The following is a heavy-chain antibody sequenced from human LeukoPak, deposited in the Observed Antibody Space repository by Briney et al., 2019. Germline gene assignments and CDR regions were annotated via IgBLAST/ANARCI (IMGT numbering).Heavy chain of an antibody. D-gene: IGHD3-10*01. Sequence: GGSLRLSCAASGFTFSSYAMSWVRQAPGKGLEWVSAISGSGGSTYYADSAKGRFTISRDNSKNTLYLQMNSLRAEDTAVYYCAKDSAYYGSTYFDYWGQGTLVTVSS. J-gene: IGHJ4*02. CDR2: ISGSGGST. CDR3: AKDSAYYGSTYFDY. CDR1: GFTFSSYA. V-gene: IGHV3-23*01.